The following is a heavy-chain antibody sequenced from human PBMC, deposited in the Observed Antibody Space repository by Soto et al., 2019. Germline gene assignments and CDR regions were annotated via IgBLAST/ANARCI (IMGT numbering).Heavy chain of an antibody. V-gene: IGHV4-59*08. Sequence: QVQLQESGPGLVKPSETLSLTCTVSGGAISSYCWNWIRQPPGKGLEWIGYICYSGSTDYNPSLKSPVTMSVDTSKNQFSLKLTSVTAADTAVYFCEGMFGSGSVWGQGTLVTVSS. J-gene: IGHJ4*02. CDR2: ICYSGST. D-gene: IGHD3-10*01. CDR3: EGMFGSGSV. CDR1: GGAISSYC.